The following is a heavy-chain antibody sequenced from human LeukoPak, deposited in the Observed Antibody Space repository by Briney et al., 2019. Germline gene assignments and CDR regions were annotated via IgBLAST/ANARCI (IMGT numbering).Heavy chain of an antibody. V-gene: IGHV4-34*01. CDR3: ARHPEYYDFWSGNYYFDY. Sequence: PSETLSLTCAVYGGSFSGYYWSWIRQPPGKGLEWIGEINHSGSTNYNPSLKSRVTISVDTSKDQFSLKLSSVTAADTAAYYCARHPEYYDFWSGNYYFDYWGQGTLVTVSS. J-gene: IGHJ4*02. CDR1: GGSFSGYY. CDR2: INHSGST. D-gene: IGHD3-3*01.